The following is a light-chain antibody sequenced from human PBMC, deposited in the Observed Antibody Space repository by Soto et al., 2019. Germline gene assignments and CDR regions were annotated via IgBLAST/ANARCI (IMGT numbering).Light chain of an antibody. CDR1: QSISNY. CDR3: QQSYTPPTYT. J-gene: IGKJ2*01. V-gene: IGKV1-39*01. CDR2: AAS. Sequence: DIQMTQSPSSLSASVGDRVTITCRASQSISNYLNWYQQKPGKAPKFLIYAASTLQSGVPSRFSGSGSGTEFTLNISSLQPEDFASYYGQQSYTPPTYTFDQGTKLETK.